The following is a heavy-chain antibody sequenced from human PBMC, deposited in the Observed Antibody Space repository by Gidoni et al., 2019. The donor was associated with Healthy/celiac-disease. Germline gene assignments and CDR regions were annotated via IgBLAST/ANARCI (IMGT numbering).Heavy chain of an antibody. J-gene: IGHJ4*02. V-gene: IGHV1-2*02. D-gene: IGHD6-19*01. CDR1: GYTFTGYY. Sequence: QVQLVQSGAEVKKPGASVKVSCKASGYTFTGYYMHWVRQAPGQGLEWMGWINPNSGGTNYAQKFQGRVTMTRDTSISTAYMELSRLRSDDTAVYYCARALSRSGWYRWYFDYWGQGTLVIVSS. CDR2: INPNSGGT. CDR3: ARALSRSGWYRWYFDY.